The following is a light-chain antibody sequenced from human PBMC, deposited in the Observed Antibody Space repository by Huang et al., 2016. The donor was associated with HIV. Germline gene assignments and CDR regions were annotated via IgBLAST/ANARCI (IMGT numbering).Light chain of an antibody. CDR2: AAS. Sequence: ILLTQSPSSLSASVGDRVTITFRASQGISSYLAWYQQKPGKAPKLLVYAASTLQSGVPSRFSGSGSGTDFTLTISSLQPEDFATYYCQQIHSYPLTFGGGTKVETK. CDR1: QGISSY. CDR3: QQIHSYPLT. J-gene: IGKJ4*01. V-gene: IGKV1-9*01.